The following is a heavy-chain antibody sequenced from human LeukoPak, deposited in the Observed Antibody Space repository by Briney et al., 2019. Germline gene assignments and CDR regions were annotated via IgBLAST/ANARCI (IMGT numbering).Heavy chain of an antibody. J-gene: IGHJ5*02. V-gene: IGHV1-18*01. Sequence: GASVKVSCKASGYTFTSYGISWVRQAPGQGLEWMGWISAYNGNTNYAQKLQGRVTMTTDTSTSTAYMELRSLRSDDTAVYYCARELRVIAAAGTYGYNWFDPWGQGTLVTVSS. CDR3: ARELRVIAAAGTYGYNWFDP. CDR2: ISAYNGNT. CDR1: GYTFTSYG. D-gene: IGHD6-13*01.